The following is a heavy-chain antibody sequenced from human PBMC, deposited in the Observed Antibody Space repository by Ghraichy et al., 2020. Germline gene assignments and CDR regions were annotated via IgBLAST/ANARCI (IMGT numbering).Heavy chain of an antibody. CDR1: GFTFSGSA. CDR3: TRHGSSPTYYYDHSGPTPFDY. CDR2: IRSKANSYAT. Sequence: LSLTCAASGFTFSGSAMDWVRQASGKGLEWVGRIRSKANSYATEYAESVKGRFTISRDDLKNTAFLQMNSLKTEDTAVYYCTRHGSSPTYYYDHSGPTPFDYWGQGTLVTVSS. V-gene: IGHV3-73*01. D-gene: IGHD3-22*01. J-gene: IGHJ4*02.